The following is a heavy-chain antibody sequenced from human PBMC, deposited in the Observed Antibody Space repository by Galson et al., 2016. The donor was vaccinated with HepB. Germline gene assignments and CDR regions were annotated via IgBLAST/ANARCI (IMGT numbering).Heavy chain of an antibody. CDR2: ITSDSANI. J-gene: IGHJ3*02. CDR1: GLNLDMDS. D-gene: IGHD5-24*01. CDR3: ARDRDYAFNI. Sequence: SLRLSCAASGLNLDMDSLNWVRQAPGKGLEWIAYITSDSANIQYSGSVRGRFTISRDNAEKSVYLQMNSLKVEDSAVYFCARDRDYAFNIWGRGTMDTVSS. V-gene: IGHV3-48*01.